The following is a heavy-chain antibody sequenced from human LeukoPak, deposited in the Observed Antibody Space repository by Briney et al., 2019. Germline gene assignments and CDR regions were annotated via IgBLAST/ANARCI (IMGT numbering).Heavy chain of an antibody. CDR2: ISGSGGST. V-gene: IGHV3-23*01. CDR1: GFTFSSYW. D-gene: IGHD1-1*01. J-gene: IGHJ4*02. CDR3: AKVEGASKASVY. Sequence: GGFLRLSCAASGFTFSSYWMSWVRQAPGKGLEWVSSISGSGGSTYYADSVKGRFTISRDNSKNTLYLQMYSLRAEDTAVYYCAKVEGASKASVYWGQGALVTVSS.